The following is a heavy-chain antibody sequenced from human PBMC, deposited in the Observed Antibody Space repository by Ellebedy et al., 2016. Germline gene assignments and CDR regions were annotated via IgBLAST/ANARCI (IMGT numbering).Heavy chain of an antibody. CDR1: GGSISSGGYS. J-gene: IGHJ1*01. D-gene: IGHD3-3*01. CDR2: IYHSGST. CDR3: ARGSGYSKEYFQH. Sequence: SETLSLXXTVSGGSISSGGYSWSWIRQPPGKGLEWIGYIYHSGSTYYNPSLKSRVTISVDRSKNQFSLKLSSVTAADTAVYYCARGSGYSKEYFQHWGQGTLVTVSS. V-gene: IGHV4-30-2*01.